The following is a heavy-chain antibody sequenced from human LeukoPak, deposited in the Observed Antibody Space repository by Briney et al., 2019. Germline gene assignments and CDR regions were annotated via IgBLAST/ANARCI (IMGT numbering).Heavy chain of an antibody. V-gene: IGHV4-39*07. Sequence: SETLSLTCTVSGASISTSRSYGAWVRQPPGKELEWIASVSYTGDAYYNPSLKSRVTISVETSKNQFSLKVRSVTASDTAVYYCARDHTMVRGVRGGYFDYWGQGTLVTVSS. D-gene: IGHD3-10*01. CDR3: ARDHTMVRGVRGGYFDY. CDR2: VSYTGDA. J-gene: IGHJ4*02. CDR1: GASISTSRSY.